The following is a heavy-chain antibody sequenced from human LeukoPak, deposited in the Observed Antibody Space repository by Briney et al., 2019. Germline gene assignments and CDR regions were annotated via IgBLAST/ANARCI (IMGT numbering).Heavy chain of an antibody. CDR2: IKQDGSEK. D-gene: IGHD3-10*01. V-gene: IGHV3-7*04. CDR3: ARRHHFGFLDS. J-gene: IGHJ4*02. CDR1: RFTFSTYW. Sequence: PGGSLRLSCAASRFTFSTYWMNWVRQAPGKGLEWVANIKQDGSEKYYVDSVKGRFTISRDNAKNSVYLQMNSLRAEDTAVYYCARRHHFGFLDSWGQGTLVTVSS.